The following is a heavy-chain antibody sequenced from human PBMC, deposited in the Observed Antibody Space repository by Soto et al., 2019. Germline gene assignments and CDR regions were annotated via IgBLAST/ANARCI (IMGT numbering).Heavy chain of an antibody. CDR2: INPNSGGT. CDR3: ASDFWSGPRFYYGMGV. V-gene: IGHV1-2*02. D-gene: IGHD3-3*01. Sequence: ASVKVSCKASGYTFTGYYMHWVRQAPGQGLEWMGWINPNSGGTNYAQKFQGRVTMTRDTSISTAYMELSRLRSDDTAVYYCASDFWSGPRFYYGMGVWGQGTTVTVSS. CDR1: GYTFTGYY. J-gene: IGHJ6*02.